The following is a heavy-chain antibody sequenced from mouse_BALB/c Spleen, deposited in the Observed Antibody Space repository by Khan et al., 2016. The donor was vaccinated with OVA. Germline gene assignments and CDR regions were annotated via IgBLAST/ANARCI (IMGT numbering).Heavy chain of an antibody. CDR2: IDPYDSET. J-gene: IGHJ3*01. V-gene: IGHV1-52*01. CDR1: GYTFTSYW. CDR3: ARNPFAY. Sequence: QVQLQQPGTELVRPGTSVKLSCKASGYTFTSYWMNWIKQRPEQGLEWIGRIDPYDSETHYNQKFKETATLNVDKSSNTAYMQLTSRTSEDSAVYYWARNPFAYWGQGTLVTVSA.